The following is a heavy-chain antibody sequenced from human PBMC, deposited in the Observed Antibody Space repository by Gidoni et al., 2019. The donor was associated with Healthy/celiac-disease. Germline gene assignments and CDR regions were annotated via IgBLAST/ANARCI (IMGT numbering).Heavy chain of an antibody. Sequence: EVQLVESGGGLVQPGGSLSLSCAASGFTFSSYTMNWVRPAPGKGLEWVSYISSSSSTQKYADSGKGRFTISRDNAKNSLYLQMNSLRAEDTAVYYCARDLGVGVFNPTHAFDIWGQGTMVTVSS. CDR3: ARDLGVGVFNPTHAFDI. D-gene: IGHD3-16*01. V-gene: IGHV3-48*01. J-gene: IGHJ3*02. CDR2: ISSSSSTQ. CDR1: GFTFSSYT.